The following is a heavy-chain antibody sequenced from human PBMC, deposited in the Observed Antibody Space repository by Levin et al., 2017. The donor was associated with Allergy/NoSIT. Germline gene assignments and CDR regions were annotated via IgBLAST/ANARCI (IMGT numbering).Heavy chain of an antibody. V-gene: IGHV4-30-4*01. Sequence: PSETLSLTCTVSGGSITSGDYYWSWIRQPPGKGLEWIGYIYYSGSTYYNPSLKSRVIISVDTSKNQFSLKLSSVTAADTAVYYCARDESSTNYDILTGYIRFVADYGLDVWGQGTTVTVTS. J-gene: IGHJ6*02. D-gene: IGHD3-9*01. CDR1: GGSITSGDYY. CDR3: ARDESSTNYDILTGYIRFVADYGLDV. CDR2: IYYSGST.